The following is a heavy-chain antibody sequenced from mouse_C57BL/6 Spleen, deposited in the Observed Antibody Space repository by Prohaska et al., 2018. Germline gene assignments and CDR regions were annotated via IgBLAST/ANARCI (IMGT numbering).Heavy chain of an antibody. Sequence: GYTFTSYWMHWVKQRPIQGLEWIGNINPSDSETHYNQKFKDKATVTVDKSSGTAYMQLSSLTSEDFAVYYCARDGSSYVGYAMDYWGQGTSVTVSS. CDR3: ARDGSSYVGYAMDY. V-gene: IGHV1-52*01. J-gene: IGHJ4*01. CDR1: GYTFTSYW. D-gene: IGHD1-1*01. CDR2: INPSDSET.